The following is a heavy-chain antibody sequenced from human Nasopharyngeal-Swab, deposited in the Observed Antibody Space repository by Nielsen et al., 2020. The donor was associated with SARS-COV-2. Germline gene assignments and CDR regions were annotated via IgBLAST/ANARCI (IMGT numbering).Heavy chain of an antibody. CDR2: IYYSGTT. D-gene: IGHD2-2*01. CDR3: ARPSKTGYWYFDL. J-gene: IGHJ2*01. CDR1: GGSISSSPYY. V-gene: IGHV4-39*01. Sequence: GSLRLSCAVSGGSISSSPYYWGWIRQPPGKGLEWIGTIYYSGTTYSNPSLKSRVTISVDTSKDQFSLKLSSMTAADTAVYYCARPSKTGYWYFDLWGRGTLVTVSP.